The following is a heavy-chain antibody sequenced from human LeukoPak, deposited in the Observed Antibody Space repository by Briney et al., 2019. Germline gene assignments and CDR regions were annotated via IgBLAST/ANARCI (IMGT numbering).Heavy chain of an antibody. CDR3: ANYDSSGYYPFDY. V-gene: IGHV3-48*01. D-gene: IGHD3-22*01. CDR1: GFTCSDYS. Sequence: PGGSLRLSCAASGFTCSDYSMNWVRQAPGKGLEWVSYISSSGFTINYADSVKGRFTISRDNSKNTLYLQMNSLRAEDTAVYYCANYDSSGYYPFDYWGQGTLVTVSS. J-gene: IGHJ4*02. CDR2: ISSSGFTI.